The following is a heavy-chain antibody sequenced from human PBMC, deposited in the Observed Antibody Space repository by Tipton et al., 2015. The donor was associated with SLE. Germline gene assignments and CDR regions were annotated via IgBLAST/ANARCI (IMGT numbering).Heavy chain of an antibody. Sequence: SLRLSCAASGFTFDDYAMHWVRQAPGKGLEWVSAISWNSGTIGYADSVKGRFTISRDNAKNSLYLQMNTLRPEDAAFYYCAKSTDSSARYGYFDYWGQGAQVTVSS. CDR1: GFTFDDYA. V-gene: IGHV3-9*01. J-gene: IGHJ4*02. CDR2: ISWNSGTI. CDR3: AKSTDSSARYGYFDY. D-gene: IGHD6-25*01.